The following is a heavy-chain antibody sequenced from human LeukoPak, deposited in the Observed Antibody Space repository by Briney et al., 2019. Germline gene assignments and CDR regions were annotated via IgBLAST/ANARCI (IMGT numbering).Heavy chain of an antibody. CDR2: ISYDGSNK. V-gene: IGHV3-30*18. D-gene: IGHD6-13*01. Sequence: QPGGSLRLSCAAFGFTFRSYGMHWVRQAPGKGLEWVAVISYDGSNKYYADSVKGRFTISRDNSKNTLYLQMNSLRAEDTAVYYSAKRLAAAGSLNYYYGMDVWGQGTTVTVSS. J-gene: IGHJ6*02. CDR3: AKRLAAAGSLNYYYGMDV. CDR1: GFTFRSYG.